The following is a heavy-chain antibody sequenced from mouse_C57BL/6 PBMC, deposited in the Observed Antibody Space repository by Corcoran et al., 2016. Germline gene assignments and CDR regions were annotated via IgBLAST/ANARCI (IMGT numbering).Heavy chain of an antibody. J-gene: IGHJ2*01. D-gene: IGHD1-1*01. CDR3: ASPFTTVFDY. Sequence: QVQLQQSGAELARPGASVKLSCKASGYTFTSYGISWVKQRTGQGLEWIGEIYPRSGNTYYNEKFKGKATLTADKSSSTAYMELRSLTSEDSAVYFCASPFTTVFDYWGQGTTLTVSS. CDR1: GYTFTSYG. CDR2: IYPRSGNT. V-gene: IGHV1-81*01.